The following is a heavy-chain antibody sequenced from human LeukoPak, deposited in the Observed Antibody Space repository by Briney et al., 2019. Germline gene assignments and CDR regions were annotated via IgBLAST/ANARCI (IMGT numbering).Heavy chain of an antibody. CDR3: ARETGPFDY. V-gene: IGHV1-46*01. J-gene: IGHJ4*02. CDR1: GYTFITYY. Sequence: EASVKVSCKASGYTFITYYIHWVRQAPGQGLEWMGIINPSGGSTSYAQKFQGRVTMTRDMSTSTVYMELSSLRSEDTAVYYCARETGPFDYWGQGTLVTVSS. CDR2: INPSGGST.